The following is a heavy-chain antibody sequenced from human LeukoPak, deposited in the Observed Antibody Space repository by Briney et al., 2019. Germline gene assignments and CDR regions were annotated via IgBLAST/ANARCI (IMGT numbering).Heavy chain of an antibody. V-gene: IGHV3-23*01. CDR1: GFTFSSYA. D-gene: IGHD2-15*01. J-gene: IGHJ4*02. CDR2: ISDSGRST. CDR3: AKGQRWELPLDF. Sequence: GGSLRLSCAASGFTFSSYAMTWVRQAPGKGLEWVSAISDSGRSTYYADSVRGRFTISRDVSKSTLYLQMNSLRAEDTALYYCAKGQRWELPLDFWGQGTLVTVSS.